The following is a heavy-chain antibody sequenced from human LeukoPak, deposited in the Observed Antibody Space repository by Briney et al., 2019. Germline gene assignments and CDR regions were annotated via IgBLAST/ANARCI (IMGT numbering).Heavy chain of an antibody. V-gene: IGHV1-2*02. D-gene: IGHD3-10*01. CDR2: IHPNSGAT. CDR1: GKTFTVFH. J-gene: IGHJ5*02. CDR3: ASDVYNYYGSGRSWLDP. Sequence: ASVKVSCKPSGKTFTVFHMHWVRQAPGRALEWMGWIHPNSGATKYAQKFQGRVAMTMHTSINTAYMELTSLRSDDSAVYYCASDVYNYYGSGRSWLDPWGQGTLVTVSS.